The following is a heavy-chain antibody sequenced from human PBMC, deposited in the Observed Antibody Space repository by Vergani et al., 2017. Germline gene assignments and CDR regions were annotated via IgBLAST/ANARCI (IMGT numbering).Heavy chain of an antibody. CDR1: GYSFTSYW. V-gene: IGHV5-10-1*03. Sequence: EVQLVQSGAEVKKPGESLRISCKGSGYSFTSYWISWVRQMPGKGLEWMGRIDPSDSYTNYSPSFQGHVTIPADKSISTAYLQWSSLKASDTAMYYCAMTGYSSGLAGRWGQGTLVTVSS. J-gene: IGHJ4*02. CDR3: AMTGYSSGLAGR. CDR2: IDPSDSYT. D-gene: IGHD6-19*01.